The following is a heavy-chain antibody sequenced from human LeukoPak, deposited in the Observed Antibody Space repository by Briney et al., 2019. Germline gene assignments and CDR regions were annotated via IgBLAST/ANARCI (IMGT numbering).Heavy chain of an antibody. Sequence: SLRLSCAASGFTFSTYAMHWVRQAPGQGLEWVSGISWNSGSIGYADSVKGRFTISRDNAKNSLYLQMNSLRAEDTAFYYCAKDASPHYYDSSGYYPYYFDYWGQGTLVTVSS. CDR2: ISWNSGSI. J-gene: IGHJ4*02. CDR1: GFTFSTYA. V-gene: IGHV3-9*01. D-gene: IGHD3-22*01. CDR3: AKDASPHYYDSSGYYPYYFDY.